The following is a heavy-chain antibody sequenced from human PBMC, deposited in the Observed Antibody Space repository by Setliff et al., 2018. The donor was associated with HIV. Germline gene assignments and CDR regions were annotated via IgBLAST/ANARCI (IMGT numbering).Heavy chain of an antibody. CDR2: IYPGDFVT. D-gene: IGHD1-26*01. CDR1: GYSFTNYW. CDR3: TRRRRAPGIEDLEAY. Sequence: ESLKISCTASGYSFTNYWTGWVRQMPGKGLEWIGVIYPGDFVTRYGPSFQGQVSISADRSITTAYLQWSSLKASDTAMYYCTRRRRAPGIEDLEAYWGQGTLVTVSS. J-gene: IGHJ4*02. V-gene: IGHV5-51*01.